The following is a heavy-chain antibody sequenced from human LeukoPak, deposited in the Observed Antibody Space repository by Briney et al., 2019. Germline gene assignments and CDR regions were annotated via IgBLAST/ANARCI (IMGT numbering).Heavy chain of an antibody. D-gene: IGHD6-19*01. V-gene: IGHV4-39*01. CDR1: GGSISSSSYY. Sequence: SETLSLTCTVSGGSISSSSYYWGWIRQPPGKGLEWIGSIYYSGSTYYNPSLKSRVTISVDASKNQFSLKLSSVTAADTAVYYCARRYRSGWDDFDYWGQGTLGTVSS. J-gene: IGHJ4*02. CDR3: ARRYRSGWDDFDY. CDR2: IYYSGST.